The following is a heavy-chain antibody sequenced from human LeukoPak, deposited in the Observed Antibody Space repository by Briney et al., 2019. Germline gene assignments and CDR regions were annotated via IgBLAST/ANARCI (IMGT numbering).Heavy chain of an antibody. V-gene: IGHV1-8*01. J-gene: IGHJ5*02. CDR1: GYTFTSND. Sequence: ASVKVSCKASGYTFTSNDINWVRQAAGQGLERMGWMNPNSGNTGYAQKFQGRVTMTRNTSISTAYMELSSLRSEDTAVYYCARILTLNWFDPWGQGTLVTVSS. CDR2: MNPNSGNT. CDR3: ARILTLNWFDP.